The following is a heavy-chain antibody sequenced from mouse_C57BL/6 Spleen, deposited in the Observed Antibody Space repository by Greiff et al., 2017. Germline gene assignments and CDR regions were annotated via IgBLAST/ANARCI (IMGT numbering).Heavy chain of an antibody. V-gene: IGHV1-50*01. CDR2: IDPSDSYT. CDR1: GYTFTSYW. J-gene: IGHJ2*01. Sequence: QVQLQQPGAELVKPGASVKLSCKASGYTFTSYWMQWVKQRPGQGLEWIGEIDPSDSYTNYNQKFKGKATLTVDTSSSTAYMQLSSLTSEDSAVYYCARCYYGSSPHFDYWGQGTTLTVSS. D-gene: IGHD1-1*01. CDR3: ARCYYGSSPHFDY.